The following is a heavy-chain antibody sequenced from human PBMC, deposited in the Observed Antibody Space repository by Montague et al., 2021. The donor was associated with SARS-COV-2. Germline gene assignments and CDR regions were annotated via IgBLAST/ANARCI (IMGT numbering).Heavy chain of an antibody. V-gene: IGHV4-34*01. J-gene: IGHJ4*02. CDR3: ARGPTNNIGMVATRLDY. Sequence: SETLSLTCAVYGGSFSGYYWNWIRQPPGKGLERIGEINHSGSTNYNPPLKSRVTISVDTSNNQFSLKLTSVTAADTAVYYCARGPTNNIGMVATRLDYWGQGTLVTVSS. D-gene: IGHD5-12*01. CDR1: GGSFSGYY. CDR2: INHSGST.